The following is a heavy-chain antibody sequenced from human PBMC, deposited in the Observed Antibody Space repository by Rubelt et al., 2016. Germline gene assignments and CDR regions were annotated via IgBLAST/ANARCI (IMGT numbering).Heavy chain of an antibody. D-gene: IGHD2-21*02. V-gene: IGHV6-1*01. CDR2: TYYKSKWYN. CDR1: VSSNSAT. Sequence: VSSNSATWIWIRQSPSRGLEWLGRTYYKSKWYNDYAVSVKSRISINPDTSNNQFSLQLNSVTSEDTAVYYCARDGGEPYCGGDCYSTTFDYCGQGTLVTVAS. CDR3: ARDGGEPYCGGDCYSTTFDY. J-gene: IGHJ4*02.